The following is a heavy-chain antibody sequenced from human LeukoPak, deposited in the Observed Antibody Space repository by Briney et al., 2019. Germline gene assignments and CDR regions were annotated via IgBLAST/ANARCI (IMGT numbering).Heavy chain of an antibody. Sequence: GGSLRLSCAASRFTVSSNYMSWVRQAPGKGLEWVSVIYSGGSTYYADSVKGRFTISRDNSKNTLYLQMNSLRAEDTAVYYCASTYYSNYLPSDYYYGMDVWGQGTTVTVSS. J-gene: IGHJ6*02. CDR3: ASTYYSNYLPSDYYYGMDV. V-gene: IGHV3-53*01. D-gene: IGHD4-11*01. CDR2: IYSGGST. CDR1: RFTVSSNY.